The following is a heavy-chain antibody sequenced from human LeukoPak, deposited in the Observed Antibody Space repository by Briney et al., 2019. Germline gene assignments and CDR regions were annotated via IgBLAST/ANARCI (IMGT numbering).Heavy chain of an antibody. Sequence: PSETLSLTCTVSGGSISSGDYYWSWIRQPPGKGLEWIGYIYYSGSTYYNQSLKSRVTISVDTSKNQFSLKLSSVTAADTAVYYCARAARGLRFLEWPQGFDYWGQGTLVTVSS. V-gene: IGHV4-30-4*08. CDR2: IYYSGST. CDR3: ARAARGLRFLEWPQGFDY. D-gene: IGHD3-3*01. J-gene: IGHJ4*02. CDR1: GGSISSGDYY.